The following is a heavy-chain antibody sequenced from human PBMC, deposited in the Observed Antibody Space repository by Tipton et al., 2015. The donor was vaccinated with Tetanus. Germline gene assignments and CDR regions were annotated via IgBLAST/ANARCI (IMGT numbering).Heavy chain of an antibody. V-gene: IGHV3-23*01. CDR1: GFTFRRYS. CDR2: ISSSGDST. Sequence: GSLRLSCVASGFTFRRYSMSWVRQAPAKGLEWVSSISSSGDSTHYADSVKGRATISRDDSKNTVYLELESQRPEDTAMYYCAKGAEAFDVWGQGTMVTVS. J-gene: IGHJ3*01. CDR3: AKGAEAFDV.